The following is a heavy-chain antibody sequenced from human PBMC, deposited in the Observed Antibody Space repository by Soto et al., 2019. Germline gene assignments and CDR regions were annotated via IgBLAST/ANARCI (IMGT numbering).Heavy chain of an antibody. D-gene: IGHD2-15*01. Sequence: QVQLQQWGAGLLKPSETLSLTCAVYGGSFSGYYWSWIRQPPGKGLEWIGEINHSGSTNYNPSLKSRVTISVDTSKNQFSLKLSSVTAADTSVYYCARAPYCSGGSCYSSPLYYFDYWGQGTLVTVSS. CDR1: GGSFSGYY. J-gene: IGHJ4*02. CDR3: ARAPYCSGGSCYSSPLYYFDY. V-gene: IGHV4-34*01. CDR2: INHSGST.